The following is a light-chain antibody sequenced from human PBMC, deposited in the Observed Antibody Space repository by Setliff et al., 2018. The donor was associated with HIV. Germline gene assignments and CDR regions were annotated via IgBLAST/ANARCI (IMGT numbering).Light chain of an antibody. CDR2: EIT. CDR1: SSDVGGYNY. CDR3: CSYASSNSFV. V-gene: IGLV2-8*01. J-gene: IGLJ1*01. Sequence: QSALTQPPSASGSPGQSVTISCTGTSSDVGGYNYVSWYQQHPGKAPKLMIYEITKRPSGVPDRFSGSKSGNTASLTVSGLQTEDEADYYCCSYASSNSFVFGTGTKVTV.